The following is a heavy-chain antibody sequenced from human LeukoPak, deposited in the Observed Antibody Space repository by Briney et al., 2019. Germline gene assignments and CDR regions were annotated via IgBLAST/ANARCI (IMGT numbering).Heavy chain of an antibody. CDR3: TRALKKAALAYYFDY. D-gene: IGHD6-6*01. V-gene: IGHV3-49*04. CDR2: IRSKAYGGTT. J-gene: IGHJ4*02. CDR1: GFTFGDYA. Sequence: GSLRLSCTASGFTFGDYAMSWVRQAPGKGLEWVGFIRSKAYGGTTEYAASVKGRFTISRDASKSIAYLQMNSLKTEDTAVYYCTRALKKAALAYYFDYWGQGTLVTVSS.